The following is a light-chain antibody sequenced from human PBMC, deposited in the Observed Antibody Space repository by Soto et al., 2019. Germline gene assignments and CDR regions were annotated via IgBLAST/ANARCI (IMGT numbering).Light chain of an antibody. CDR3: QQHNDHTAVT. CDR1: QTISSS. CDR2: DAS. Sequence: DIQMTQSPSTLSASVGDRVTITCRASQTISSSLAWYQHKPGKAPKLLIFDASTLQTGVPSRFSGSGFGTEFTLTITGLQPDDFATYYCQQHNDHTAVTFGQGTKLEIK. J-gene: IGKJ2*01. V-gene: IGKV1-5*01.